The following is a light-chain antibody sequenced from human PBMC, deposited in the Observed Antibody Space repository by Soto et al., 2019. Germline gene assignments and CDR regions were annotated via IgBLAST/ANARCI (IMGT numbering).Light chain of an antibody. CDR3: SSRAGHNVV. Sequence: QSVLTQPPSASGSPGQSVTISCTGTSSDVGGYNYVSWYQQHPGKAPKLMIYAVSERPSGVPDRFSGSKSGNTASLTVSGLQAEDEADYYCSSRAGHNVVFGGGTTLTVL. V-gene: IGLV2-8*01. J-gene: IGLJ2*01. CDR1: SSDVGGYNY. CDR2: AVS.